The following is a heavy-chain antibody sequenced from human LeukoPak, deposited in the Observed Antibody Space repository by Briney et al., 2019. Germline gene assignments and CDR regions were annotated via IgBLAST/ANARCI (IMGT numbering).Heavy chain of an antibody. Sequence: GGSLRLSCAASGFTFSSYAMHWARQAPGKGLEWVAVISYDGSNKYYADSVKGRFTISRDNSKNTLYLQMNSLRAEDTAVYYCARASSTSCPEWFDPWGQGTLVTVSS. D-gene: IGHD2-2*01. CDR3: ARASSTSCPEWFDP. J-gene: IGHJ5*02. V-gene: IGHV3-30-3*01. CDR1: GFTFSSYA. CDR2: ISYDGSNK.